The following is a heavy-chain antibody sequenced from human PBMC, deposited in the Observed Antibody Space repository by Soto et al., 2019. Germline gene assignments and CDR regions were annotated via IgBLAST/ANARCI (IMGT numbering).Heavy chain of an antibody. Sequence: QLQLQESGSGLVKPSQTLSLTCAVSGGSISSGGYSWSWIRQPPGKGLEWIGYIYHSGSTYYNPCLKIRVTLSVDRSKNQFTLKLSSVTAADTAVYYCARVGGYDDYGDYVTFDSWGQGTLVTVSS. V-gene: IGHV4-30-2*01. D-gene: IGHD4-17*01. J-gene: IGHJ4*02. CDR2: IYHSGST. CDR3: ARVGGYDDYGDYVTFDS. CDR1: GGSISSGGYS.